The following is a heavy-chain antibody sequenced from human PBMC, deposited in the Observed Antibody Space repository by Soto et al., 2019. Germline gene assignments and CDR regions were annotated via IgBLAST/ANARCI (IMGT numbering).Heavy chain of an antibody. J-gene: IGHJ4*02. CDR2: ISGSGGST. V-gene: IGHV3-23*01. D-gene: IGHD2-21*02. CDR3: AKADRVVVTAN. CDR1: GFTFSSYA. Sequence: GSLRLSCAASGFTFSSYAMRWVRQAPGKGLEWVSAISGSGGSTYYADSVKGRFTISRDNSKNTLYLQMNSLRAEDTAVYYCAKADRVVVTANWGQGTLVTVSS.